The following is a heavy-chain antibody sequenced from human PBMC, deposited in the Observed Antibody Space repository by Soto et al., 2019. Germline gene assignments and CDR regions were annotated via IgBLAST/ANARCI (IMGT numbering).Heavy chain of an antibody. CDR1: GFSIADAW. J-gene: IGHJ6*02. D-gene: IGHD3-3*01. CDR3: TTVGPFGGIIIREGMDV. Sequence: EVQLVESGGGLVQTGGSVRLSCGASGFSIADAWMSWVRQAPGRGLEWVGRIRSKTDGGTADHTAPVKGRFTIARDDSKNTVYLQMNSLITEDTAVYYCTTVGPFGGIIIREGMDVWGQGTTVTVSS. CDR2: IRSKTDGGTA. V-gene: IGHV3-15*01.